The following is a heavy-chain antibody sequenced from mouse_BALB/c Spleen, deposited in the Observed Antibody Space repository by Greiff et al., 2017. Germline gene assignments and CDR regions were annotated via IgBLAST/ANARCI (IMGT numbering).Heavy chain of an antibody. V-gene: IGHV5-6-4*01. CDR1: GFTFSSYS. D-gene: IGHD1-1*01. J-gene: IGHJ2*01. CDR3: TREVSSGYGSSLIDD. CDR2: ISSGGSYT. Sequence: DVKLVESGGGLVKPGGSLKLSCAASGFTFSSYSMSWVRQTPVKRLEWVATISSGGSYTYYPDSVKGRFTISRDNAKNTLYLQMNSLKSEDTTMYDCTREVSSGYGSSLIDDWGQGTTRTVSS.